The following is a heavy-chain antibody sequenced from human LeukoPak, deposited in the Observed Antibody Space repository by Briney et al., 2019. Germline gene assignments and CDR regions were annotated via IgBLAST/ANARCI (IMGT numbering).Heavy chain of an antibody. J-gene: IGHJ4*02. V-gene: IGHV4-39*07. Sequence: PSETLSLTCTVSGGSISSSSHYWGWIRQPPGRGLEWIGSIYYSGSTYYNPSLKSRVTISVDTSKNQFSLKLSSVTAADTAVYYCARVDYYGSGFFDYWGQGTLVTVSS. CDR3: ARVDYYGSGFFDY. CDR1: GGSISSSSHY. CDR2: IYYSGST. D-gene: IGHD3-10*01.